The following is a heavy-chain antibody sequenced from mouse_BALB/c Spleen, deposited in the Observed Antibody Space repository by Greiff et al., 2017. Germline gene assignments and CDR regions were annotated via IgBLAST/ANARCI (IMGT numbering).Heavy chain of an antibody. V-gene: IGHV3-8*02. J-gene: IGHJ3*01. Sequence: EVKVVESGPSLVKPSQTLSLTCSVTGDSITSGYWNWIRKFPGNKLEYMGYISYSGSTYYNPSLKSRISITRDTSKNQYYLQLNSVTTEDTATYYCARYITTATFGFAYWGQGTLVTVSA. D-gene: IGHD1-2*01. CDR3: ARYITTATFGFAY. CDR2: ISYSGST. CDR1: GDSITSGY.